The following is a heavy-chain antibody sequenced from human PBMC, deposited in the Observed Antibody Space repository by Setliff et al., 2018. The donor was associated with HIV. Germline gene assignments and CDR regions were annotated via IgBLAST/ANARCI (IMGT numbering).Heavy chain of an antibody. CDR2: IYSGGTT. Sequence: GGSLRLSCAASGFTVSRYYMSWVRQAPGKGLEWVSIIYSGGTTYYADSVKGRFVISRHNSNNTLYLQMNSLRAEDSAMYYCARDRGRGMAPSGILDYYYMDVWGKGTTVTVSS. J-gene: IGHJ6*03. D-gene: IGHD6-13*01. V-gene: IGHV3-53*04. CDR1: GFTVSRYY. CDR3: ARDRGRGMAPSGILDYYYMDV.